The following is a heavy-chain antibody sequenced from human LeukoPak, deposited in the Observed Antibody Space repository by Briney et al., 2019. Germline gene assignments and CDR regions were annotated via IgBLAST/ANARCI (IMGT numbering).Heavy chain of an antibody. D-gene: IGHD6-19*01. Sequence: ASVKVSCKASGYTFTGYYMHWVRQAPGQGLEWMGWINPNSGGTNYAQKFQGRVTMTRDTSISTAYMELSRLRSDDTAVYYCVRGSGYSSGWYGYWGQGTLVTVSS. V-gene: IGHV1-2*02. CDR2: INPNSGGT. CDR3: VRGSGYSSGWYGY. J-gene: IGHJ4*02. CDR1: GYTFTGYY.